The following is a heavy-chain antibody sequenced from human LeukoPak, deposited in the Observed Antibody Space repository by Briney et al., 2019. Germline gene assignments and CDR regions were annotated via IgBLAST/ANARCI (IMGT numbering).Heavy chain of an antibody. CDR1: GFTFSSSA. Sequence: GGSLRLSCAASGFTFSSSAMSWVRQVPGKGLEWVSGISASGGSTYYADSVRGRFTISRDNSKNTLYLQMNSLRAEDTAVYYCAKSLHYDSSGYGYWGQGTLVTVSS. D-gene: IGHD3-22*01. V-gene: IGHV3-23*01. J-gene: IGHJ4*02. CDR2: ISASGGST. CDR3: AKSLHYDSSGYGY.